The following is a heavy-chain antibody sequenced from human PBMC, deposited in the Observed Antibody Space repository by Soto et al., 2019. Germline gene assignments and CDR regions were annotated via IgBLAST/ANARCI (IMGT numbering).Heavy chain of an antibody. CDR3: AAGDGYSYPAFDI. J-gene: IGHJ3*02. CDR1: GFTFSSYG. CDR2: ISYDGSNK. D-gene: IGHD4-4*01. Sequence: GGSLRLSCAASGFTFSSYGMHWVRQAPGKGLEWVAVISYDGSNKYYADSVKGRFTISRDNSKNTLYLQMNSLRAEDTAVYYFAAGDGYSYPAFDIWRKGTMVTVSS. V-gene: IGHV3-30*03.